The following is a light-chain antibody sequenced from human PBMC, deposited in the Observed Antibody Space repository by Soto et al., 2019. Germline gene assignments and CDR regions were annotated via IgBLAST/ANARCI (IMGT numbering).Light chain of an antibody. CDR2: KAS. V-gene: IGKV1-5*03. CDR3: QHYNSYSEA. CDR1: QTISSW. J-gene: IGKJ1*01. Sequence: DIQMTQSPSTLSGSVGDRVTITCRASQTISSWLAWYQQKPGKAPKLLIYKASTLRSGVPSRFSGSGSGTEFTLTISSLQHDDFATYYFQHYNSYSEAFGQGTKVEL.